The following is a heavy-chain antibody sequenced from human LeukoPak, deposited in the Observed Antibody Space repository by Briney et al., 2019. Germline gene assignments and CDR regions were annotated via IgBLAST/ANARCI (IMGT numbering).Heavy chain of an antibody. Sequence: SVKVSFKASGYTFTGYYMHWVRPAPGQGLEWMGGIIPIFGTANYAQKFQGRVTITADESTSTAYMELSSLRSEDTAVYYCARAGGSGSYYRIFFDYWGQGTLVTVSS. J-gene: IGHJ4*02. V-gene: IGHV1-69*13. CDR3: ARAGGSGSYYRIFFDY. CDR1: GYTFTGYY. CDR2: IIPIFGTA. D-gene: IGHD3-10*01.